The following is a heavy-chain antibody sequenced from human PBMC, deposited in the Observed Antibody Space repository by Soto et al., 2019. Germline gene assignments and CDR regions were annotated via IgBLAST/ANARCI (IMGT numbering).Heavy chain of an antibody. Sequence: GGSLNPSFPPFGFSFREYWMSWVRQAPGKGLEWVANIKDDGRQTYYVDSVNGRFTISRDNAKSSLYLQMNSLRAEDTAVYYCARDFSSGWYPWGQGT. CDR1: GFSFREYW. CDR2: IKDDGRQT. J-gene: IGHJ5*02. V-gene: IGHV3-7*01. D-gene: IGHD6-19*01. CDR3: ARDFSSGWYP.